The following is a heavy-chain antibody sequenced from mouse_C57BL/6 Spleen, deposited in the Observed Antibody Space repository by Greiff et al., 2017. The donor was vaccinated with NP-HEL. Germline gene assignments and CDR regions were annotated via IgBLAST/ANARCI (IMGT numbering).Heavy chain of an antibody. D-gene: IGHD1-1*01. CDR3: ARRGYYGSSPYWYFDV. J-gene: IGHJ1*03. CDR1: GYTFTSYW. CDR2: IDPSDSYT. Sequence: VQLQQPGAELVKPGASVKLSCKASGYTFTSYWMQWVKQRPGQGLEWIGEIDPSDSYTNYNQKFKGKATLTVDTSSSTAYMQLSSLTSEDSAVYDCARRGYYGSSPYWYFDVWGTGTTVTVSS. V-gene: IGHV1-50*01.